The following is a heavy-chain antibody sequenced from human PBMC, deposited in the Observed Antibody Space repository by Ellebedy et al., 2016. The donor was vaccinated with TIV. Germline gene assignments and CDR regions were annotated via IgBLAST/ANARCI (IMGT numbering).Heavy chain of an antibody. CDR1: GYSFTSYW. CDR2: IYPGDSDT. D-gene: IGHD3-10*01. CDR3: ARHFSSGSGSYYFDY. J-gene: IGHJ4*02. Sequence: GESLKISCKGSGYSFTSYWIGWVRQMPGKGLEWMGIIYPGDSDTRYSPSFQGQVTISADKSISAAYLQWSSLRASDTAIYYCARHFSSGSGSYYFDYWGQGTLVTVSS. V-gene: IGHV5-51*01.